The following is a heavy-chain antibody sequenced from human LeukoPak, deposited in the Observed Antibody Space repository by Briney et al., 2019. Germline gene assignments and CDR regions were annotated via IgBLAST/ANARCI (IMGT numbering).Heavy chain of an antibody. CDR2: MNPNSGNT. CDR3: ARERVRGGSRGFNY. Sequence: ASVKVSCKASGYTFTSYDINWVRQATGQGLEWMGWMNPNSGNTGYAQKFQGRVTITRNTSISTAYMELGSLRSEDTAVYYCARERVRGGSRGFNYWGQGTLVTVSS. CDR1: GYTFTSYD. V-gene: IGHV1-8*03. J-gene: IGHJ4*02. D-gene: IGHD3-22*01.